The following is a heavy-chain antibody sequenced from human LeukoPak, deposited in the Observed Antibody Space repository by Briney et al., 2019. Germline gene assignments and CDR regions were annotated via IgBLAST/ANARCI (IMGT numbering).Heavy chain of an antibody. CDR2: MNPNSGNT. D-gene: IGHD3-9*01. CDR3: ARGLLRRYFDWFMAPTPYYFDY. J-gene: IGHJ4*02. Sequence: GTSVKVSCKASGYTFTSYDINWVRQATGQGLEWMGWMNPNSGNTGYAQKFQGGVTMTRNTSISTAYMELSSLRSEDTAVYYCARGLLRRYFDWFMAPTPYYFDYWGQGTLVTVSS. CDR1: GYTFTSYD. V-gene: IGHV1-8*01.